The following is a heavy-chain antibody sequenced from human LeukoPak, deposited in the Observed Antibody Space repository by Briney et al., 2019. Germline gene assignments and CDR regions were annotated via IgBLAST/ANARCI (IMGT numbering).Heavy chain of an antibody. CDR2: ISGSGGST. V-gene: IGHV3-23*01. CDR1: GFTFNYYA. CDR3: AKGVYGSGYYFDY. Sequence: GGSLRLSCAASGFTFNYYAMSWVRQAPGKGLEWVSAISGSGGSTYYADSVKGRFTISRDNSKNTLYLQMNSLRAEDTAVYYCAKGVYGSGYYFDYWGQGTLVTVSS. D-gene: IGHD3-10*01. J-gene: IGHJ4*02.